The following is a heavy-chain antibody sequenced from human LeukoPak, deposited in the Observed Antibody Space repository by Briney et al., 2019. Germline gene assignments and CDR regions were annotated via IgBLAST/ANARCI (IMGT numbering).Heavy chain of an antibody. CDR2: IYYSGST. CDR1: GGSISSSSYY. D-gene: IGHD3-10*01. J-gene: IGHJ6*03. V-gene: IGHV4-39*07. CDR3: ARYKGDYGSGSYSYYYYYMDV. Sequence: SETLSLTCTVSGGSISSSSYYWGWIRQPPGTGLEWIGSIYYSGSTYYNPSLKSRVTISVDTSKNQFSLKLRSVTAADTAVYYCARYKGDYGSGSYSYYYYYMDVWGKGTTVTISS.